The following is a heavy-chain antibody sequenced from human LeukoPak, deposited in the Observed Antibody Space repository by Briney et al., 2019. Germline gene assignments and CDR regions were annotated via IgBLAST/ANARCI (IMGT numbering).Heavy chain of an antibody. CDR3: ARLYLVVSFDY. Sequence: GGSLRLSCAASGFTFSDYYMSWIRQAPGEGLEWVSYISSSGSTIYYADSVKGRFTISRDNAKNSLYLQMNSLRAEDTAVYYCARLYLVVSFDYWGQGTLVTVSS. CDR2: ISSSGSTI. J-gene: IGHJ4*02. V-gene: IGHV3-11*04. D-gene: IGHD3-22*01. CDR1: GFTFSDYY.